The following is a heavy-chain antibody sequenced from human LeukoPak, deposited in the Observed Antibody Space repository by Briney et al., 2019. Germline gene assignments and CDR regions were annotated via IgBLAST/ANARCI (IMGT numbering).Heavy chain of an antibody. J-gene: IGHJ6*03. CDR1: GFTFSSYA. CDR3: AKDSRVTMIVVVDYYYYYMDV. CDR2: ISGSGGST. V-gene: IGHV3-23*01. D-gene: IGHD3-22*01. Sequence: SGGSLRLSCAASGFTFSSYAMSWVRQAPGKGLEWFSAISGSGGSTYYADSVKGRFTISRDNSKNTLYLQMNSLRAEDTAVCYCAKDSRVTMIVVVDYYYYYMDVWGKGTTVTVSS.